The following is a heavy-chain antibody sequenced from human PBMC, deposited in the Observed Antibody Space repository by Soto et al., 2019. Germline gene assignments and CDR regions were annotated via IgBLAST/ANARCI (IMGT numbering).Heavy chain of an antibody. CDR3: AGYTRATIISYGR. V-gene: IGHV3-30*03. CDR1: GFTFNSYD. J-gene: IGHJ4*02. CDR2: ISYDGSNK. Sequence: LRLSCAASGFTFNSYDMHWVRQAPGKGLEWVAVISYDGSNKYYADSVKGRFTISRDNSKDTLYLQMNSLRVEDTAMYYCAGYTRATIISYGRWGQGTLVTVSS. D-gene: IGHD5-12*01.